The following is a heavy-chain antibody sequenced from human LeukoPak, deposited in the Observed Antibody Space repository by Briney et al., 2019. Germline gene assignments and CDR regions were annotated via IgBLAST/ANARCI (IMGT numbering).Heavy chain of an antibody. J-gene: IGHJ4*02. CDR1: GFSFSKYA. V-gene: IGHV3-33*06. CDR3: VKDRTVAGTDARYYFDY. D-gene: IGHD6-19*01. CDR2: IWFDGRQT. Sequence: PGGSLRLSCAASGFSFSKYAMHWVRQAPRKGLEWVAVIWFDGRQTFYADSVKGRFTISRDNSKNTLYLLMNSLRAEDTAFYYCVKDRTVAGTDARYYFDYWGQGTLVTVSS.